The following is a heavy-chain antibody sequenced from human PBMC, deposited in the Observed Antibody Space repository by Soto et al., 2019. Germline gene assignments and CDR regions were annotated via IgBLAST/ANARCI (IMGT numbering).Heavy chain of an antibody. D-gene: IGHD2-8*01. J-gene: IGHJ6*02. CDR1: GHTFTSYL. V-gene: IGHV5-10-1*01. Sequence: XDSLKVSGKCSGHTFTSYLSSLVLQMPGKGLEWMGRIDPSDSYTNYSPSFQGHVTISADKSISTAYLQWSSLKASDTAMYYCARQGIKYCTNGVCYYYYGMDVWGQGTTVTVSS. CDR3: ARQGIKYCTNGVCYYYYGMDV. CDR2: IDPSDSYT.